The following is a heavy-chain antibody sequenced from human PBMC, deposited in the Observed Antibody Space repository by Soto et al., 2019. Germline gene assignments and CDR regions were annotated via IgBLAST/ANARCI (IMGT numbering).Heavy chain of an antibody. CDR2: IASDGDNT. Sequence: SLRLSCSASGFTFSTYDLHWVRQAPGKGLEYVSSIASDGDNTHYADSVRARFTISRDNSKNTLFLQMRSLRAEDTAVYYCVKPPAYYYDSNAYYSAWGQGTLVTVSS. CDR1: GFTFSTYD. CDR3: VKPPAYYYDSNAYYSA. J-gene: IGHJ5*02. V-gene: IGHV3-64D*06. D-gene: IGHD3-22*01.